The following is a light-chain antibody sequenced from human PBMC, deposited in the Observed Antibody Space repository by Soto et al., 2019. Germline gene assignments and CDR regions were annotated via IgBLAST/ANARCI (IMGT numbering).Light chain of an antibody. CDR2: DAF. V-gene: IGKV1-5*01. CDR1: QSISSW. Sequence: DIQMTQSPSTLSASVGDRVTITCRASQSISSWLAWYQQKPGKAPKLLIYDAFSLERGVPSRFSGSGSGTEFTVTISKLQPDDFATYYCQQYNSYIFTFGPGTKVDIK. CDR3: QQYNSYIFT. J-gene: IGKJ3*01.